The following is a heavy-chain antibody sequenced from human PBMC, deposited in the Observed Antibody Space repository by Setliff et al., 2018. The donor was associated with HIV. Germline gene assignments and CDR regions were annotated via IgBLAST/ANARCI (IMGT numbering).Heavy chain of an antibody. J-gene: IGHJ4*02. V-gene: IGHV4-4*07. CDR2: IYPSGNI. CDR1: GGSISRYY. D-gene: IGHD3-10*01. Sequence: SETLSLTCTVSGGSISRYYWSWIRQPAGKGLEWIGRIYPSGNINYNPSLRSRLTMSIDTSKNQFSLKLSSVTATDTAVYYCARDAGPHYGSGPPLEYWGQGIQVTVSS. CDR3: ARDAGPHYGSGPPLEY.